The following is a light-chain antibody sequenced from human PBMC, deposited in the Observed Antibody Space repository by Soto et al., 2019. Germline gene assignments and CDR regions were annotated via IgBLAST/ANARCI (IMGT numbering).Light chain of an antibody. V-gene: IGLV2-14*03. CDR2: DVS. Sequence: QSVVTQPASVSGSPGQSITISCTGTSSDVGSYNYVSWYQQHPGKAPKLMIYDVSNRPSGVSNRFFGSKSGNTASLTISGIQDEDEADYYCNSYTTSNTYVFGTGTKLTVL. J-gene: IGLJ1*01. CDR3: NSYTTSNTYV. CDR1: SSDVGSYNY.